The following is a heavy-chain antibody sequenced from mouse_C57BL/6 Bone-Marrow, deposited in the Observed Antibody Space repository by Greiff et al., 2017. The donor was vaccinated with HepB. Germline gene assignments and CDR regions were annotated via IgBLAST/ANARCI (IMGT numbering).Heavy chain of an antibody. Sequence: VQLQQSGAELVRPGASVKLSCTASGFNFKDDYMHWVKQRPEQGLEWIGWIDPENGDTEYASKFQGKATITADPSSNTAYLQLSSLTSEDTAVYFCTSYYRNPRCWDRGTTLPVS. CDR1: GFNFKDDY. CDR3: TSYYRNPRC. CDR2: IDPENGDT. D-gene: IGHD2-1*01. J-gene: IGHJ2*01. V-gene: IGHV14-4*01.